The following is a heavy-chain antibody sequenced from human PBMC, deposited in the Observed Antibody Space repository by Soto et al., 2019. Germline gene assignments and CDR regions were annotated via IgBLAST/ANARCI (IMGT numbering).Heavy chain of an antibody. J-gene: IGHJ4*02. CDR2: IDPSDSYT. Sequence: GQPPKISCKGSGYSFTSYWISWVRQMPGKGLEWMGRIDPSDSYTNYSPSFQGHVTISADKSISTAYLQWSSLKASDTAMYYCATRGYCSSTSCYSGDYWGQGTLVTVSS. D-gene: IGHD2-2*02. CDR3: ATRGYCSSTSCYSGDY. CDR1: GYSFTSYW. V-gene: IGHV5-10-1*01.